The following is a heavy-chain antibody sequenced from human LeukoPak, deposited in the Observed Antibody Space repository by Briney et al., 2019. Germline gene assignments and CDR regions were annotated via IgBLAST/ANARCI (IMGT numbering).Heavy chain of an antibody. V-gene: IGHV3-7*01. D-gene: IGHD6-13*01. J-gene: IGHJ4*02. CDR2: IKQDGSEK. CDR1: GFTFSDYY. CDR3: ARTYSSSWPNDY. Sequence: RGSLRLSCAASGFTFSDYYMSWIRQAPGKGLEWVANIKQDGSEKYYVDSVKGRFAISRDNAKNSLYLQMNSLRAEDTAVYYCARTYSSSWPNDYWGQGTLVTVSS.